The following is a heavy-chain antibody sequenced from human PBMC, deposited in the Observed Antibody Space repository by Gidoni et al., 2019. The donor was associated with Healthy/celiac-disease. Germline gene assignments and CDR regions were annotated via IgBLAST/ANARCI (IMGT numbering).Heavy chain of an antibody. D-gene: IGHD3-22*01. CDR2: IRYDGSNK. V-gene: IGHV3-30*02. J-gene: IGHJ6*02. CDR1: GFSFSSYC. Sequence: QVQLVLSGGGVVQPGGSLRLSCAASGFSFSSYCLHWVRQAPGKGLEWVAFIRYDGSNKYYADSVKGRFTISRDNSKNTLYLQMNSLRAEDTAVYYCAKDLSGYYDSSGYYYYYYGMDVWGQGTTVTVSS. CDR3: AKDLSGYYDSSGYYYYYYGMDV.